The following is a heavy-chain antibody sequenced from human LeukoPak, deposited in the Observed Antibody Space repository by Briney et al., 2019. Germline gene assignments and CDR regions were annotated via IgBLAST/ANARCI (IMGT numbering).Heavy chain of an antibody. V-gene: IGHV1-18*01. CDR1: GYTFTSYG. CDR2: ITAYNGNT. CDR3: ARLGIAGAFDY. Sequence: GASVKVSCKASGYTFTSYGISWVRQAPGQGLEWMGWITAYNGNTKYTQNLQGRVTMTTDTSTSTTYMELRSLRSDDTAVYYCARLGIAGAFDYWGQGTLVTVSS. D-gene: IGHD6-13*01. J-gene: IGHJ4*02.